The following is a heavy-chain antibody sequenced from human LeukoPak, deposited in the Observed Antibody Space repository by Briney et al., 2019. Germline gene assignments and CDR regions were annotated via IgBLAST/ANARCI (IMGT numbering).Heavy chain of an antibody. D-gene: IGHD6-19*01. J-gene: IGHJ3*02. CDR1: GFTFSGYA. CDR2: ITSNGGST. CDR3: ARDKRNSSGWYAAFDI. V-gene: IGHV3-64*01. Sequence: LGGSLRLSCAASGFTFSGYAMHWVRQAPGKGLEFVSAITSNGGSTYHANSVKDRFTISRDNSKNTLYLQMGSLRAEDMAVYYCARDKRNSSGWYAAFDIWGQGTMVTVSS.